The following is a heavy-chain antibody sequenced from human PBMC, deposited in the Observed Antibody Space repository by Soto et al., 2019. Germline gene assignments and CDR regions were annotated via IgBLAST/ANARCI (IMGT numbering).Heavy chain of an antibody. V-gene: IGHV4-59*01. D-gene: IGHD2-15*01. CDR3: ARAHAPTLPFDS. CDR1: GGSIRNVY. J-gene: IGHJ4*01. Sequence: SETLSLTCTVSGGSIRNVYWNWIRQAPGKGLEWIGFIFHSGNAKYNPSLKSRVTISVDTSKNQFSLSLDSVTAADTAVYFCARAHAPTLPFDSWGQGTLVTVSS. CDR2: IFHSGNA.